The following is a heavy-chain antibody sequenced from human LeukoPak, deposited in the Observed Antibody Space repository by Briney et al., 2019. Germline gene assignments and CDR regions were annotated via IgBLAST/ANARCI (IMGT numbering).Heavy chain of an antibody. CDR2: IYYSGST. V-gene: IGHV4-59*08. J-gene: IGHJ6*03. CDR3: ARHVSGSSDHYYYMDV. CDR1: GGSMSSYY. D-gene: IGHD1-26*01. Sequence: ETLSLTCTVSGGSMSSYYWSWIRQPPGKGLEWIGHIYYSGSTSYNPSLKSRVTISVDTSKNQFSLRLSSVTAADTAVYYCARHVSGSSDHYYYMDVWGKGTTVTVSS.